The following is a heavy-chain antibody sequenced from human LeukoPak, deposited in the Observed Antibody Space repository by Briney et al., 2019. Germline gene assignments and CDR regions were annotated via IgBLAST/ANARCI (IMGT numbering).Heavy chain of an antibody. CDR1: GGSISSSTYY. V-gene: IGHV4-61*01. J-gene: IGHJ4*02. D-gene: IGHD3-10*01. Sequence: SETLSLTCTVSGGSISSSTYYWNWIRQPPGRGLEWIAYNNHRGSANYNPSLRSRVSISVDTSKNQFSLNLSSVTAADTAVYYCAREFGSGFYYWGQGILVTVSS. CDR3: AREFGSGFYY. CDR2: NNHRGSA.